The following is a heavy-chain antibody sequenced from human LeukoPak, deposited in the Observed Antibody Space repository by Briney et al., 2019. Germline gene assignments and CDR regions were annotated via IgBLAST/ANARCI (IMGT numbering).Heavy chain of an antibody. CDR1: GDSISGYY. CDR3: ARSRYNWNYYFDY. CDR2: IYYSGTT. V-gene: IGHV4-59*01. Sequence: SETLSLTCTVSGDSISGYYWSWIRQPPGKGLEWIGYIYYSGTTNYNPSLNSRVTISVDTSKNEASLKLSSVTAADTAVYYFARSRYNWNYYFDYWGQGTLVTVSS. D-gene: IGHD1-7*01. J-gene: IGHJ4*02.